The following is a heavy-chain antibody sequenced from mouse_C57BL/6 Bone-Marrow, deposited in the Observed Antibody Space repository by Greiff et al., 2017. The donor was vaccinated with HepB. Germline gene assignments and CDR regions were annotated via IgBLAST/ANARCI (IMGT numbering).Heavy chain of an antibody. Sequence: QVQLQQPGAELVKPGASVKLSCKASGYTFTSYWMHWVKQRPGQGLEWIGMIHPNSGSTNYNEKFKSKTTLTVDKSSSTAYMKLSSLTSEDSAVYYCARGRLREDWYFDVWGTGTTVTVSS. V-gene: IGHV1-64*01. J-gene: IGHJ1*03. CDR2: IHPNSGST. CDR1: GYTFTSYW. CDR3: ARGRLREDWYFDV. D-gene: IGHD2-2*01.